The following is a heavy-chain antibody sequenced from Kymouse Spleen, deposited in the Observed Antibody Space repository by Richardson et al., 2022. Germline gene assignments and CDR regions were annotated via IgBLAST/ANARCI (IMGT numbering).Heavy chain of an antibody. CDR2: INHSGST. CDR1: GGSFSGYY. CDR3: ASVRAAGLYYYYYYGMDV. V-gene: IGHV4-34*01. J-gene: IGHJ6*02. D-gene: IGHD2-15*01,IGHD2-2*02,IGHD6-13*01. Sequence: QVQLQQWGAGLLKPSETLSLTCAVYGGSFSGYYWSWIRQPPGKGLEWIGEINHSGSTNYNPSLKSRVTISVDTSKNQFSLKLSSVTAADTAVYYCASVRAAGLYYYYYYGMDVWGQGTTVTVSS.